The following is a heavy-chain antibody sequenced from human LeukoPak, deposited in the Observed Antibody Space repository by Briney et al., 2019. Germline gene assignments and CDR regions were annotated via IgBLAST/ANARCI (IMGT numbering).Heavy chain of an antibody. J-gene: IGHJ5*02. V-gene: IGHV4-59*01. CDR1: GGSISSYY. Sequence: SETLSLTCTVSGGSISSYYWSWIRQPPGKGLEWIGYIYYSGSTNYNPSLKSRVTISVDTSKNQFSLKLSSVTAADTAVYYCARGGASSGYFNWFDPWGQGTPVTVSS. CDR3: ARGGASSGYFNWFDP. CDR2: IYYSGST. D-gene: IGHD5-12*01.